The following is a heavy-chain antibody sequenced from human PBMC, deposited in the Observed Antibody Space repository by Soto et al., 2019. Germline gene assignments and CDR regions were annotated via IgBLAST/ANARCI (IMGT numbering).Heavy chain of an antibody. J-gene: IGHJ4*02. V-gene: IGHV3-30-3*01. CDR2: ISYDETNN. CDR1: GFTVSSYA. CDR3: ERVYSTWELSGGLDK. D-gene: IGHD1-26*01. Sequence: QVQLVESGGGVVQPGRSLRLSGAASGFTVSSYAMHWVRQAAGKVLAWVAIISYDETNNYYAASVRGSFTLSRNSSKNTLYLQMRSRRLAVTAVYYCERVYSTWELSGGLDKWGQGSLVTVST.